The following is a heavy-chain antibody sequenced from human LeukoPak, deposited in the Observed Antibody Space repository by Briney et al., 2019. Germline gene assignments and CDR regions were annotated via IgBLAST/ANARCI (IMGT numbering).Heavy chain of an antibody. Sequence: GGTLRLSCAASGFTFSSYAMNWVRQAPGKGLEWVSSINSSGGSTYYADSVKGRFTISRDNSKNTLYLQMNSLRAEDTAIYYCARRSYYDLDYFDYWGQGTLVTVSS. D-gene: IGHD1-26*01. V-gene: IGHV3-23*01. CDR2: INSSGGST. J-gene: IGHJ4*02. CDR1: GFTFSSYA. CDR3: ARRSYYDLDYFDY.